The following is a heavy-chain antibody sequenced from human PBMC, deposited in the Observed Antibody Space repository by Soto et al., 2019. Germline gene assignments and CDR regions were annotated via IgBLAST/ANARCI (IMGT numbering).Heavy chain of an antibody. CDR1: GASIICDY. Sequence: SLSCTVSGASIICDYWSWIRKSGGNVLEWIGRIYATGTTDYNPSLKSRVMMSVDTSKKQFSLKLRSVTAADTAVYYCVRDGTKTLRDWFERWGQRISVNVSS. CDR3: VRDGTKTLRDWFER. D-gene: IGHD1-1*01. J-gene: IGHJ5*02. CDR2: IYATGTT. V-gene: IGHV4-4*07.